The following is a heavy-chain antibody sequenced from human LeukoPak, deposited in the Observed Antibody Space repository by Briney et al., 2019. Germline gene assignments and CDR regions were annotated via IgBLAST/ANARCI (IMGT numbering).Heavy chain of an antibody. V-gene: IGHV3-21*01. CDR2: ISSSSSYI. Sequence: GGSLRPSCAASGFTFSSYSMNWVRQAPGKGLEWVSSISSSSSYIYYADSVKGRFTISRDNAKNSLYLQMNSLRAEDTAVYYCARDKSTAMANFDYWGQGTLVTVSS. CDR3: ARDKSTAMANFDY. J-gene: IGHJ4*02. CDR1: GFTFSSYS. D-gene: IGHD5-18*01.